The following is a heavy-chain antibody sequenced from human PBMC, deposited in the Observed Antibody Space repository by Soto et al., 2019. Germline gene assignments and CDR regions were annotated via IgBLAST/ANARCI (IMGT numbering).Heavy chain of an antibody. Sequence: PSVTLSLTCTVSGGAIRGHYWSWTRQPPGEGLEWIGSMYHTASNVSTPPFKSRVTISVDTSKNQFSLKLNSVTAADTAVYYCARDLWGYCGTDCYPLDVWGQGATVTVS. CDR2: MYHTASN. CDR1: GGAIRGHY. J-gene: IGHJ6*02. CDR3: ARDLWGYCGTDCYPLDV. V-gene: IGHV4-59*11. D-gene: IGHD2-21*02.